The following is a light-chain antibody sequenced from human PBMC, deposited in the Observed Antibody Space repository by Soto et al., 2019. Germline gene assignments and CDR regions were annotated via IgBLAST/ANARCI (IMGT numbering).Light chain of an antibody. J-gene: IGKJ4*01. Sequence: EIVLTQSPATLSLSPGERATLSCRASQSVSSYLAWYQQKPGQAPRLLIYDASNRATGIPAMFSGSGSGTDFTLTISSLEPEDSAFYYCQHRSNWLTFGGGTKVEIK. CDR2: DAS. CDR1: QSVSSY. CDR3: QHRSNWLT. V-gene: IGKV3-11*01.